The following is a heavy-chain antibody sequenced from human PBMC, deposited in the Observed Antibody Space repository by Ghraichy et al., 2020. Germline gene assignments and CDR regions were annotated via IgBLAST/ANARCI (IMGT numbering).Heavy chain of an antibody. V-gene: IGHV4-34*01. CDR1: GGSLSGYH. CDR2: INDSGNT. Sequence: SETLSLTCGVYGGSLSGYHWTWIRQPPGKGLEWIGEINDSGNTRYNPSLKSRVTLSVDATKNQFSLKLKSVTAADSAVYYCARPRVGATFELWGQGTLVTVSS. CDR3: ARPRVGATFEL. J-gene: IGHJ4*02. D-gene: IGHD1-26*01.